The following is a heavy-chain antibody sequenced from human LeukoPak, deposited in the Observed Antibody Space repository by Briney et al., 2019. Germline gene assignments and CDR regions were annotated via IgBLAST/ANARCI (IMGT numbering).Heavy chain of an antibody. CDR3: ARGDSFSGNIAC. CDR1: SGSFGGYY. J-gene: IGHJ4*02. CDR2: INHSGST. Sequence: PSETLSLTCAVYSGSFGGYYWSWIRQPPGKGLEWIGEINHSGSTNYNPSLKSRVTISVDTSKNQFSLKLSSVTAADTAVYYCARGDSFSGNIACWGQGTLVTVSS. D-gene: IGHD2-21*01. V-gene: IGHV4-34*01.